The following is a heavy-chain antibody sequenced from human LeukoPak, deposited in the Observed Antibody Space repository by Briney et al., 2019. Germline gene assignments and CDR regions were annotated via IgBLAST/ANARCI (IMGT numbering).Heavy chain of an antibody. Sequence: TPGGSLRLSCAASGFTFSDYYMSWIRQAPGKGLEWVSSISSSGSTIYYADSVKGRFTISRDNAKNSLYLQMNNLRAEDTAVYYCARVLHKRNYDSSVYYGYWGQGTLVTVSS. J-gene: IGHJ4*02. V-gene: IGHV3-11*04. CDR2: ISSSGSTI. CDR1: GFTFSDYY. D-gene: IGHD3-22*01. CDR3: ARVLHKRNYDSSVYYGY.